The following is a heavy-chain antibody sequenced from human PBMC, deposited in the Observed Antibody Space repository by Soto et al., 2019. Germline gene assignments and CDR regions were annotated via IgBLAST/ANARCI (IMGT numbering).Heavy chain of an antibody. V-gene: IGHV3-33*08. J-gene: IGHJ6*02. D-gene: IGHD2-15*01. CDR1: GFTFDDYA. Sequence: GGSLRLSCAASGFTFDDYAMHWVRRVPGKGLEWVAVIWYDGSNKYYADSVKGRFTISRDNSKNTLYLQMNSLRAEDTAVYYCARGAVAATDPLYYYYYGMDVWGQGTTVTVSS. CDR2: IWYDGSNK. CDR3: ARGAVAATDPLYYYYYGMDV.